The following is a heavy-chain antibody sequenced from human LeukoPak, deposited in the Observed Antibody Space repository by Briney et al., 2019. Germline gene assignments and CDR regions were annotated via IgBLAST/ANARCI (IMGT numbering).Heavy chain of an antibody. CDR3: ARLPRKAAVSLLKILYSGYDSAFDY. CDR1: GYSISSGYY. CDR2: INHSGST. Sequence: KASETLSLTCTVSGYSISSGYYWSWIRQPPGKGLEWIGEINHSGSTNYNPSLKSRVTISVDTSKNQFSLKLSSVTAADTAVYYCARLPRKAAVSLLKILYSGYDSAFDYWGQGTLVTVSS. J-gene: IGHJ4*02. V-gene: IGHV4-38-2*02. D-gene: IGHD5-12*01.